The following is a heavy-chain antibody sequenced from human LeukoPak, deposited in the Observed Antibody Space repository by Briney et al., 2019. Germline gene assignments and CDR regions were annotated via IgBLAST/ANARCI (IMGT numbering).Heavy chain of an antibody. CDR1: GYSENFYG. CDR3: ARGVAGSYYYYYMDV. J-gene: IGHJ6*03. D-gene: IGHD6-19*01. V-gene: IGHV1-2*02. CDR2: INPNSGGT. Sequence: ASVKVSCKTSGYSENFYGITWVRQAPGQGLEWMGWINPNSGGTNYAQKFQGRVTMTRDTSISTAYMELSRLRSDDTAVYYCARGVAGSYYYYYMDVWGKGTTVTISS.